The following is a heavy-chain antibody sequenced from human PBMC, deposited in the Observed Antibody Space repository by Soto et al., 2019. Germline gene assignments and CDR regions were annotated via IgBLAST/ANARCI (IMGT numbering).Heavy chain of an antibody. CDR1: GYTLTELS. Sequence: GASVKVSCKVSGYTLTELSMHWVRQAPGKGLEWMGGFDPEDGETIYAQKFQGRVTMTEDTSTDTAYMELSSLRSEDTAVYYCATDRNYDILAGYFPLGYWGRGTLVTVSS. CDR3: ATDRNYDILAGYFPLGY. CDR2: FDPEDGET. D-gene: IGHD3-9*01. V-gene: IGHV1-24*01. J-gene: IGHJ4*02.